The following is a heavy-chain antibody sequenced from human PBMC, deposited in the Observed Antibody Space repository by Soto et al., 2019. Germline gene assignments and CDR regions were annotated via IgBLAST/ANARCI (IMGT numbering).Heavy chain of an antibody. CDR3: AREGYYSGSGTYSPPRYYGMDV. V-gene: IGHV1-18*01. Sequence: QIQLVQSGAEVKRAEASVKVSCKASGYTFSSYGLSWVRQAPGQGLEWMGWISDYNGNTHYAQKFQGRVIMTTDTSTRTAYMELRSLRSDDTAVYFCAREGYYSGSGTYSPPRYYGMDVWGQGTTVTVSS. J-gene: IGHJ6*02. D-gene: IGHD3-10*01. CDR2: ISDYNGNT. CDR1: GYTFSSYG.